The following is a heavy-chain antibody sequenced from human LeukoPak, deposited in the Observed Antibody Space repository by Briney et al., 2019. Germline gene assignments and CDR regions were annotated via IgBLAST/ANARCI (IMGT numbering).Heavy chain of an antibody. CDR3: ARDSEYYYDSSGYRPPGY. Sequence: ASVKVSCKASGYTFTSYGISWVRQAPGQGLEWMGWISAYNGNTNYAQKLQGRVTMTTDTSTSTAYMELRSLRSDDTAVYYCARDSEYYYDSSGYRPPGYWGQGTLVTVSS. J-gene: IGHJ4*02. CDR2: ISAYNGNT. V-gene: IGHV1-18*01. CDR1: GYTFTSYG. D-gene: IGHD3-22*01.